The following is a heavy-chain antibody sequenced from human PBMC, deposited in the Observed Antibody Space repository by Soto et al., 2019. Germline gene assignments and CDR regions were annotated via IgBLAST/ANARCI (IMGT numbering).Heavy chain of an antibody. D-gene: IGHD3-10*01. Sequence: EVQLVESGGDLVKPGGSLRLSCAASGLTFSSYSMNWVRQAPGKGLEWVSSISSSSTYIYYADSVKGRFTISRDNAKNSLYLQMNSLSAEDTAVYYCASGGREITRHFDYWGQGTLVTVSS. CDR3: ASGGREITRHFDY. V-gene: IGHV3-21*01. CDR1: GLTFSSYS. J-gene: IGHJ4*02. CDR2: ISSSSTYI.